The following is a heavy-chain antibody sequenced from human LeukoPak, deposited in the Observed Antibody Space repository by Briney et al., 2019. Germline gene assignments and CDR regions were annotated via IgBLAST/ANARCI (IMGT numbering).Heavy chain of an antibody. J-gene: IGHJ4*02. Sequence: ASVNVSCKASGYTFIPYYMHWVRQAPGQGLERMGWMNPNDGGTNYAQTFQGRVTMTRDTSINTAYMELSRLRTDDTAVYYCASGYFDSSGYRTADVFDYWGQGTLVTVSS. V-gene: IGHV1-2*02. D-gene: IGHD3-22*01. CDR3: ASGYFDSSGYRTADVFDY. CDR1: GYTFIPYY. CDR2: MNPNDGGT.